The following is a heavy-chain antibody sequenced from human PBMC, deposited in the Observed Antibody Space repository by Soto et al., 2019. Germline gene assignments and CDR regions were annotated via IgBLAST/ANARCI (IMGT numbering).Heavy chain of an antibody. CDR2: ISYDGSNK. J-gene: IGHJ5*02. D-gene: IGHD4-4*01. Sequence: GGSLRLSCAASGFTFSSYGMHWVRQAPGKGLEWVAVISYDGSNKYYADSVKGRFTISRDNSKNTLYLQMNSLRAEDTAVYYCAKDSGNSNYVTWFDPWGQGTLVTVSS. CDR1: GFTFSSYG. V-gene: IGHV3-30*18. CDR3: AKDSGNSNYVTWFDP.